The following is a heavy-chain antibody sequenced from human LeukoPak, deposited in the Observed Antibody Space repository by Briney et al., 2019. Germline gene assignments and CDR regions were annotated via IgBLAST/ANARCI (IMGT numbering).Heavy chain of an antibody. Sequence: SETLSLTCTVSGGSISSGGYYWSWIRQHPGKGLEWIGYIYYSGSTYYNPSLKSRVPISVDTSKNQFSLKLSSVTAADTAVYYCATGRVYAPGYWGQGTLVTVSS. D-gene: IGHD2-8*01. J-gene: IGHJ4*02. V-gene: IGHV4-31*03. CDR3: ATGRVYAPGY. CDR1: GGSISSGGYY. CDR2: IYYSGST.